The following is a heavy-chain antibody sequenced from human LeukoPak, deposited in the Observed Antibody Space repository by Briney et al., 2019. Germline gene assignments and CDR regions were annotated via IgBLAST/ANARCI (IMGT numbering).Heavy chain of an antibody. CDR3: ARDRHYYYDSSGYDY. CDR1: GFIFSSYW. V-gene: IGHV3-7*01. CDR2: IKQDGSEK. Sequence: QSGGSLRLSCAVSGFIFSSYWMSWVRQAPGKGLEWVANIKQDGSEKNYVDSVKGRFTISRDNAKNSLYLQMNSLRAEDTAVYYCARDRHYYYDSSGYDYWGQGTLVTVSS. D-gene: IGHD3-22*01. J-gene: IGHJ4*02.